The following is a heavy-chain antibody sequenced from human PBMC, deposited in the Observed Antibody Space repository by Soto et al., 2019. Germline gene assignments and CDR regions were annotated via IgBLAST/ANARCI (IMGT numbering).Heavy chain of an antibody. Sequence: PSETLSLTCTVSGGSISSYYWSWIRQPPGKGLEWIGYIYYSGSTNYNPSLKSRVTISVDTSKNQFSLKLSSVTAADTAVYYCERRAFYPGLDYWGQGTLVTVSS. CDR3: ERRAFYPGLDY. J-gene: IGHJ4*02. CDR1: GGSISSYY. CDR2: IYYSGST. V-gene: IGHV4-59*01.